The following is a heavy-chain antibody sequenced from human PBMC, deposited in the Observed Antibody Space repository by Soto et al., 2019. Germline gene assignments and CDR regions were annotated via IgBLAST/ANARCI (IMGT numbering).Heavy chain of an antibody. D-gene: IGHD2-2*01. V-gene: IGHV3-30*18. Sequence: GGSLRLSCAASGFTFSSYGMHWVRQAPGKGLEWVAVISYDGSNKYYADSVKGRFTISRDNSKNTLYLQMNSLRAEDTAVYYCAKGPAIVLVPAAINYYYGIAVCAQGTTVTVSS. CDR3: AKGPAIVLVPAAINYYYGIAV. CDR1: GFTFSSYG. J-gene: IGHJ6*02. CDR2: ISYDGSNK.